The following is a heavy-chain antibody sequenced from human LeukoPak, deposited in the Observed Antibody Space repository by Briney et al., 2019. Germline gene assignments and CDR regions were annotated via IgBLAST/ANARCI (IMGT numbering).Heavy chain of an antibody. V-gene: IGHV3-23*01. D-gene: IGHD3-16*01. Sequence: GGSLRLSCAASGFTFSSYAMSWVRQAPGKGLEWVSGISGSGVSTYYADSVKGRFTVSRDNSKNTLYVQMNSLRAEDTAVYYCAKRTSGGSSGYSFDYWGQGTLVTVSS. CDR2: ISGSGVST. J-gene: IGHJ4*02. CDR3: AKRTSGGSSGYSFDY. CDR1: GFTFSSYA.